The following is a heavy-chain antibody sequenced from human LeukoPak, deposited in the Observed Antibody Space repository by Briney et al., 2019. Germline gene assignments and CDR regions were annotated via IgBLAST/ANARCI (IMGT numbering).Heavy chain of an antibody. V-gene: IGHV7-4-1*02. Sequence: ASVKVSCKASGGTFSSYAISWVRQAPGQGLEWMGWINTDTGNPTYAQGFTGRFVFSLDTSVSTAYLQISSLKADDTAVYYCARARYCSGGSCYGDYWGQGTLVTVSS. CDR1: GGTFSSYA. CDR2: INTDTGNP. D-gene: IGHD2-15*01. CDR3: ARARYCSGGSCYGDY. J-gene: IGHJ4*02.